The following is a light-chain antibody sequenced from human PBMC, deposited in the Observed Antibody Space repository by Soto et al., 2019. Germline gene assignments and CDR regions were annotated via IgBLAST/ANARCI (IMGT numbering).Light chain of an antibody. V-gene: IGKV3-20*01. J-gene: IGKJ1*01. CDR3: QQYGRSLWT. Sequence: EIVLTQSPGSLSLSPGERATLSCRASQSVNSRYLAWYQQKPGQAPRLLIHGASSRATGIPDRFSGSGSETDFTLTISRLEPEDFAVYFCQQYGRSLWTFGQGTKVEVK. CDR2: GAS. CDR1: QSVNSRY.